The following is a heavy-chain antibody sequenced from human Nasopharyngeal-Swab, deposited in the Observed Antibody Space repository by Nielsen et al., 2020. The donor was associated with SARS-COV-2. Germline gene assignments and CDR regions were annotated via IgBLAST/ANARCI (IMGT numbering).Heavy chain of an antibody. V-gene: IGHV3-23*01. CDR2: ISGSGGST. J-gene: IGHJ4*02. CDR1: GFTFSSYA. Sequence: GESLKISCAASGFTFSSYAMTWVRQAPGKGLEWVSVISGSGGSTYYTDSVKGRFTISRDNSKSTLYLQMNSLRAEDTAVYYCAKTNSGSYCNWGQGTLVTVSS. CDR3: AKTNSGSYCN. D-gene: IGHD3-10*01.